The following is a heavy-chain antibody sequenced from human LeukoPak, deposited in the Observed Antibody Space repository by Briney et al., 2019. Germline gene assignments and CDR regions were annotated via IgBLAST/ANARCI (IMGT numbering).Heavy chain of an antibody. CDR2: IRSKAYGGTT. D-gene: IGHD4-17*01. CDR1: GFTFGDYA. Sequence: GGSLRLSCTASGFTFGDYAMSWFRQAPGKGLEWVGFIRSKAYGGTTEYAASVKGRFTISRDDSKSIAYLQMNSLKTEDTAVYYCTSHPTPLRLYYFDYWGQGTLVTVSS. V-gene: IGHV3-49*03. CDR3: TSHPTPLRLYYFDY. J-gene: IGHJ4*02.